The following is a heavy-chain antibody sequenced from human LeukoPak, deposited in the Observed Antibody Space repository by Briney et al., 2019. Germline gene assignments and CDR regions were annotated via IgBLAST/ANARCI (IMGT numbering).Heavy chain of an antibody. J-gene: IGHJ4*02. V-gene: IGHV4-59*08. CDR3: ARHLLVGATTVFDY. CDR1: GGSISSYY. D-gene: IGHD1-26*01. Sequence: SETLSLTCTVSGGSISSYYWSWIRQPPGKGLEWIGYIYYSGRTNYNPSLKSRVTISVDTSKNQFSLKLSSVTAADTAVYYCARHLLVGATTVFDYWGQGTLVTVSS. CDR2: IYYSGRT.